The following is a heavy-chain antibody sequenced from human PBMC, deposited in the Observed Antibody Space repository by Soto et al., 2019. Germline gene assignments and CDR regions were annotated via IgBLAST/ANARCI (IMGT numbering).Heavy chain of an antibody. CDR2: ISGSGFKK. CDR3: AKNQGVELVPLATVDWFDP. Sequence: PGGSRRLSCAASGFIFENFVMSWVRQAPGKGLEWISSISGSGFKKYYADSVKGRFTISRDNSKSTVYLELNNLSAEDTAVYHCAKNQGVELVPLATVDWFDPWGQGSVVTV. D-gene: IGHD1-26*01. V-gene: IGHV3-23*01. J-gene: IGHJ5*02. CDR1: GFIFENFV.